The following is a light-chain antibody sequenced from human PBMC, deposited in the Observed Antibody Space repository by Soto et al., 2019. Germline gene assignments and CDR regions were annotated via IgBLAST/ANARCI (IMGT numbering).Light chain of an antibody. CDR2: VNSDGSH. V-gene: IGLV4-69*01. Sequence: QLVLTQSPSASASLGASVKLTCTLSSGHNNYAIAWHQQQPEKGPRYLMKVNSDGSHRKGDGIPDRFSGSSSGAQRYLTISSLQSEDEADYYCQTWGTGIRVFGTGTKLTVL. CDR1: SGHNNYA. CDR3: QTWGTGIRV. J-gene: IGLJ1*01.